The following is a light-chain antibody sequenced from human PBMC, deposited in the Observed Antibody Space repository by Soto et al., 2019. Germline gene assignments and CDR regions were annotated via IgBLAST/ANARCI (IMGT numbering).Light chain of an antibody. Sequence: DIQMTQSPSSLSASVGDRVTITCRASQNINTYLNWYQQKPGKAPKLLIYAASALRSGVPPRFSGSGSGTDFTLTISSLQPEDCATYYCQLSHSTPLMFGQGTKVDIK. V-gene: IGKV1-39*01. J-gene: IGKJ1*01. CDR2: AAS. CDR1: QNINTY. CDR3: QLSHSTPLM.